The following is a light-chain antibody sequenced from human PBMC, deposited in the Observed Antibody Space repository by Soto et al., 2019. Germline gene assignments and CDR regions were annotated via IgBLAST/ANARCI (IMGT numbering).Light chain of an antibody. Sequence: DIQMTQSPSTLPASVGDRVTITCRASQSIDGWLAWYQQKPGKAPKLLIYKASSLESGVPSRFSGSGSGTEFTLTISSLQPDDFATYHCQQYYSYLTFGQGTKVDIK. V-gene: IGKV1-5*03. CDR1: QSIDGW. CDR3: QQYYSYLT. CDR2: KAS. J-gene: IGKJ1*01.